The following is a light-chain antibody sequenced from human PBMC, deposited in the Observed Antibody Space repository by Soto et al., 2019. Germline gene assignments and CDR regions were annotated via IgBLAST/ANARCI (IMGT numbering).Light chain of an antibody. CDR3: QQYRNWPRT. V-gene: IGKV3-15*01. J-gene: IGKJ1*01. Sequence: EIVLAQSPATLSVSPWERVSLSCRASQSVDITLAWYQQKPGQAPRLLIYGASTRATDMPGRFSGRGSGTEFTLTISSLQSEDFAVYYCQQYRNWPRTFGQGTKVDI. CDR2: GAS. CDR1: QSVDIT.